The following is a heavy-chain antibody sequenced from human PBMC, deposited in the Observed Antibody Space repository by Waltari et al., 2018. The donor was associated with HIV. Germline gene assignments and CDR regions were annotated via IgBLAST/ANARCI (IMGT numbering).Heavy chain of an antibody. J-gene: IGHJ6*02. CDR1: GFNFSNYA. V-gene: IGHV3-33*02. Sequence: QVHLVESGGAVVQSGQSLRLSCAASGFNFSNYAMHWVRPGPGKGLEWLSGIWADGSHESYADFAKGRFTISRDDSDNTLFLYLSGLRADDTAVYYCARDQHSATNYYGLDVWGQGTTVTVS. CDR2: IWADGSHE. CDR3: ARDQHSATNYYGLDV. D-gene: IGHD3-10*01.